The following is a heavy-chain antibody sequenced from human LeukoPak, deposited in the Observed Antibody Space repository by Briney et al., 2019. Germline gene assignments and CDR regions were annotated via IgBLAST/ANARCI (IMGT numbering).Heavy chain of an antibody. CDR2: MNPNSGNT. CDR3: ARGRGYDILTGYYRNWFDP. V-gene: IGHV1-8*01. D-gene: IGHD3-9*01. CDR1: GYTFTSYD. Sequence: AASVKVSCKASGYTFTSYDINWVRQATGQGLEWMGGMNPNSGNTGYAQKFQGRVTMTRNTSISTAYMALSSLRSEHTAVYYCARGRGYDILTGYYRNWFDPWGQGTLVTVSS. J-gene: IGHJ5*02.